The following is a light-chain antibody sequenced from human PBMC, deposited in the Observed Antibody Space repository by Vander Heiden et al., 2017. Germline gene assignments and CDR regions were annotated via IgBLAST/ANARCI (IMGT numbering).Light chain of an antibody. V-gene: IGKV2-28*01. CDR2: LGS. CDR3: MQALQTPLT. J-gene: IGKJ5*01. CDR1: LILLYSNGYNY. Sequence: DIVMTQSPPCLPVTPGESASISCSSSLILLYSNGYNYLDRYLEKPGQSPQLLIYLGSNQASGVPDRFSGSGSCTDFTLKISRVEVEDVGVYYFMQALQTPLTFGQGTQMEIK.